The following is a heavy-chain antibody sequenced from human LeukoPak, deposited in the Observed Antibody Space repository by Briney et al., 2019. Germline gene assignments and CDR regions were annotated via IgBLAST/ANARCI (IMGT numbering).Heavy chain of an antibody. V-gene: IGHV3-23*01. CDR2: ISGSGGST. Sequence: PGGSLRLSCAASGFTFSSYAMSWVRQAPGKGLEWVSAISGSGGSTYYADSVKGRFTISRDNSKNTLYLQMNSLRAEDTAVYYCAREGINDYGGKEDDYWGQGTLVTVSS. CDR1: GFTFSSYA. CDR3: AREGINDYGGKEDDY. J-gene: IGHJ4*02. D-gene: IGHD4-23*01.